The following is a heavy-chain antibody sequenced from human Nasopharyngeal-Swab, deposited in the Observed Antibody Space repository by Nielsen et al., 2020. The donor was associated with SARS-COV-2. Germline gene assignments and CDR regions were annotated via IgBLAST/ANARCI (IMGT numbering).Heavy chain of an antibody. J-gene: IGHJ6*03. CDR2: ISTSGDRT. V-gene: IGHV3-23*01. CDR1: GFPFSTSV. D-gene: IGHD5-12*01. CDR3: AKVGRGYSGYDYYYYHMDV. Sequence: GGSLRLSCAASGFPFSTSVMTWVRQAPGKGLDWVSLISTSGDRTFYTDSVEGRFTISRDNSRNTLFLQMSSLRAEDTAVYYCAKVGRGYSGYDYYYYHMDVWGKGTTVTVSS.